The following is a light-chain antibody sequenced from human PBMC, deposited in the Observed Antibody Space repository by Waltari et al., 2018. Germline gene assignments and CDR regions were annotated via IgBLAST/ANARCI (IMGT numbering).Light chain of an antibody. CDR3: LQATQFPRS. CDR1: QSIGTW. V-gene: IGKV1-5*03. CDR2: EAT. Sequence: DIQMTQSPSTLSASVGDRVTITCRASQSIGTWLAWYQQKPGKASKFLIYEATNLENGVPDRFSGSGAGTDFTLKISRVEAEDVGVYYCLQATQFPRSFGQGTKLEIK. J-gene: IGKJ2*01.